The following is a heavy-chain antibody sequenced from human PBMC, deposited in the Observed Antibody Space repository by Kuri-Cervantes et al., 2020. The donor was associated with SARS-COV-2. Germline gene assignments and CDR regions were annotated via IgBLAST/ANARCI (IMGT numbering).Heavy chain of an antibody. V-gene: IGHV1-69*10. CDR3: ARVGPIVGASDYYYYGMDV. Sequence: SVKVSCKASGGTFSSYAISWVRQAPGQGLEWMGGIIPIFGIANYAQKFQGRVTITADKSTSTAYMELSSLRSEDTAVYYCARVGPIVGASDYYYYGMDVWGQGTTVTVSS. CDR1: GGTFSSYA. D-gene: IGHD1-26*01. J-gene: IGHJ6*02. CDR2: IIPIFGIA.